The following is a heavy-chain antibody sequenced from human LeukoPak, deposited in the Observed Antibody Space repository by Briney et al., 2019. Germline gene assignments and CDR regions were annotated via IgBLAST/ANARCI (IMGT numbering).Heavy chain of an antibody. CDR1: GFTFSRYW. CDR2: INSEGSST. CDR3: ARDGLNYYGSGSFSPYYYYGMDA. V-gene: IGHV3-74*01. J-gene: IGHJ6*02. Sequence: GGSLRLSCAASGFTFSRYWMHWVRQAPGKGLVWVSRINSEGSSTSYADSVKGRFTISRDNAKNTLYLQMDSLRAEDTAVYYCARDGLNYYGSGSFSPYYYYGMDAWGQGTTVTVSS. D-gene: IGHD3-10*01.